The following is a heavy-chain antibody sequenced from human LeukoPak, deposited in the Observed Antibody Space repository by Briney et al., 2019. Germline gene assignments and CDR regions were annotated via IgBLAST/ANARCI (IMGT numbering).Heavy chain of an antibody. J-gene: IGHJ4*02. CDR1: GFTFSSYA. CDR2: ISGSVGST. V-gene: IGHV3-23*01. Sequence: KAGGSLRLSCAASGFTFSSYAMSWVRQAPGKWLDWVSAISGSVGSTYYADSVNGRFTISRDNSKNTLYLQMNSLRAEDTAVYYCAKDMGGNFDYWGQGTLVTVSS. D-gene: IGHD1-26*01. CDR3: AKDMGGNFDY.